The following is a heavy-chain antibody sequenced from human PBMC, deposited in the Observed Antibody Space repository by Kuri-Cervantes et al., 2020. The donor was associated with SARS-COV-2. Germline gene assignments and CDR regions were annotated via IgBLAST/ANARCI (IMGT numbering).Heavy chain of an antibody. Sequence: GESLKISCAASGFTFSSYAMSWVRQAPGKGLEWVSAISGSSGSTYYADSVKGRFTISRDNSKNTLYLQMNSLRAEDTAVYYCAKDPHYDFWSGYYFQHWGQGTLVTVSS. CDR1: GFTFSSYA. D-gene: IGHD3-3*01. CDR2: ISGSSGST. CDR3: AKDPHYDFWSGYYFQH. J-gene: IGHJ1*01. V-gene: IGHV3-23*01.